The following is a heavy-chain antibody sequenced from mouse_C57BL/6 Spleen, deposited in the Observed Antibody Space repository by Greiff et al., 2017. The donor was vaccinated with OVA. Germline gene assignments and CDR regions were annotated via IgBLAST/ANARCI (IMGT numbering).Heavy chain of an antibody. CDR3: TRSVLTGTGYFDV. J-gene: IGHJ1*03. D-gene: IGHD4-1*01. CDR1: GYTFTDYE. Sequence: QVQLQQSGAELVRPGASVTLSCKASGYTFTDYEMHWVKQTPVHGLEWIGAIDPETGGTAYNQKFKGKAILTADKSSSAAYMELRSLTSEDSAVYYCTRSVLTGTGYFDVWGTGTTVTVSS. V-gene: IGHV1-15*01. CDR2: IDPETGGT.